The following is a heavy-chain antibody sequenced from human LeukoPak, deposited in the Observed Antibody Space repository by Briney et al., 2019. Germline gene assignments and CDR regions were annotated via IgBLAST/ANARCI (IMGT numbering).Heavy chain of an antibody. D-gene: IGHD5-24*01. Sequence: SVKVSCKTSGGTSYYYAISWVRQRPGQGLEWLGRIIPIFGVTNYAQKFQGRVSITAANSTSTVYMEVTALRSEDTALYYCARMDYSYYYMDVWGKGTSVTVSS. CDR3: ARMDYSYYYMDV. J-gene: IGHJ6*03. CDR2: IIPIFGVT. CDR1: GGTSYYYA. V-gene: IGHV1-69*04.